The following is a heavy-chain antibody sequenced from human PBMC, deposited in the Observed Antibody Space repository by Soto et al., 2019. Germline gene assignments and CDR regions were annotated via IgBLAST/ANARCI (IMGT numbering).Heavy chain of an antibody. D-gene: IGHD2-15*01. V-gene: IGHV4-30-2*01. CDR2: IYHSGST. Sequence: PSETLSLTCAVSGGSVSRGGYSWSWIRQPPGNRLEWIGYIYHSGSTYYNPSLKSRVSISVDRSKNQFSLKLSSVTAADTAVYYCARGPPIGRWGQGTLVTVSS. CDR1: GGSVSRGGYS. CDR3: ARGPPIGR. J-gene: IGHJ4*02.